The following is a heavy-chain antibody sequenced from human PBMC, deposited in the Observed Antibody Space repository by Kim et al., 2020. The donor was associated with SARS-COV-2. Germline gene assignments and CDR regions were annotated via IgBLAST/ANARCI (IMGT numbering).Heavy chain of an antibody. CDR3: ARRGGVTATTPIDY. V-gene: IGHV3-33*01. D-gene: IGHD1-1*01. Sequence: ADSVKGRFNISRDNSKNTLYLQMNSLRAEDTAVYYCARRGGVTATTPIDYWGQGTLVTVSS. J-gene: IGHJ4*02.